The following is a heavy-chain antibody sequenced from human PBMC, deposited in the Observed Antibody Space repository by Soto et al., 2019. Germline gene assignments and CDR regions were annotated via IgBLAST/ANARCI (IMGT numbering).Heavy chain of an antibody. J-gene: IGHJ4*02. CDR2: ISYDGSNK. V-gene: IGHV3-30*18. Sequence: GGSLRLSCAASGFTFSSYGMHWVRQAPGKGLEWVAVISYDGSNKYYADSVKGRFTISRDNSKNTLYLQMNSLRAEDTAVYYCAKGGYYYDSSGYLDYWGQGTLVTVSS. D-gene: IGHD3-22*01. CDR1: GFTFSSYG. CDR3: AKGGYYYDSSGYLDY.